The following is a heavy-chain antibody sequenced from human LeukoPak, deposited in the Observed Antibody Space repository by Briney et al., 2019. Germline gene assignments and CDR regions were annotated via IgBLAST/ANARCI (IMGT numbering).Heavy chain of an antibody. V-gene: IGHV3-30*02. CDR1: GFTFSSYG. J-gene: IGHJ4*02. CDR3: AKSLRERREFIPAGGTLNRLFDY. D-gene: IGHD6-13*01. CDR2: IRYDGSNK. Sequence: GGSLRLSCAASGFTFSSYGMHWVRQAPGKGLEWVAFIRYDGSNKYYADSVKGRFTISRDNSKNTVHLQMNSLRVEDTAVYYCAKSLRERREFIPAGGTLNRLFDYWGQGTLVTVSS.